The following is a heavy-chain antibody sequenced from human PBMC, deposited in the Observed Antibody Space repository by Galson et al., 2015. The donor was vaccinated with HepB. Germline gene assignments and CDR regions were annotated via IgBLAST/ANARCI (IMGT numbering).Heavy chain of an antibody. CDR2: ISSTSSYI. D-gene: IGHD7-27*01. CDR1: GFTFSNYN. J-gene: IGHJ4*02. CDR3: ARDPPLGTPFDY. Sequence: SLRLSCAASGFTFSNYNMNWVRQAPGKGLEWVSSISSTSSYIYYADSVRGRFTISRDNAKNSLYLQMNSLRADDTAVYYCARDPPLGTPFDYWGQGTLVTVSS. V-gene: IGHV3-21*01.